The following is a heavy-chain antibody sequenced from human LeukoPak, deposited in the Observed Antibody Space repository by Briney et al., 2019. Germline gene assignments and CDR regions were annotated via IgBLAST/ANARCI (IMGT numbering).Heavy chain of an antibody. V-gene: IGHV1-18*01. J-gene: IGHJ4*02. Sequence: ASVKDSCKASGYTFISYGITCVRQAPGQGLWCMGWISSYNGDTKYAQKLQGGVTVTTDTSTSTAYMELRSLSLDDTAVYYCARWYYSGWAFDYWGQGTLVTVSS. CDR2: ISSYNGDT. CDR1: GYTFISYG. CDR3: ARWYYSGWAFDY. D-gene: IGHD6-19*01.